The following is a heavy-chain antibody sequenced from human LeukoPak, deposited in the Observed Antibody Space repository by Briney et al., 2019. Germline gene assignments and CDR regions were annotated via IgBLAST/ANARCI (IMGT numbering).Heavy chain of an antibody. CDR1: GLTFSHYA. CDR2: ISSDGSNR. V-gene: IGHV3-30-3*01. Sequence: GGSLRLSCAAPGLTFSHYAMNWVRRAPGKGLEWVAVISSDGSNRFYADSVKGRFTVSRDNSKNTLYLQMNSLRVEDTAVYYCARDNDTDYSSSSGWFDSWGQGTLVTVSS. CDR3: ARDNDTDYSSSSGWFDS. D-gene: IGHD6-6*01. J-gene: IGHJ5*01.